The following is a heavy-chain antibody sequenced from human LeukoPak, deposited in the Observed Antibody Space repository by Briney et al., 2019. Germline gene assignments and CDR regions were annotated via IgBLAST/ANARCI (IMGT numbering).Heavy chain of an antibody. V-gene: IGHV1-69*05. J-gene: IGHJ4*02. CDR3: ARGLRFLEWLLCY. D-gene: IGHD3-3*01. Sequence: ASVKVSCKASGGTFSSYAISWVRQAPGQGLEWMGGIIPIFGTANYAQKFQDRVTITTDESTSTAYMELSSLRSEDTAVYYCARGLRFLEWLLCYWGQGTLVTVSS. CDR2: IIPIFGTA. CDR1: GGTFSSYA.